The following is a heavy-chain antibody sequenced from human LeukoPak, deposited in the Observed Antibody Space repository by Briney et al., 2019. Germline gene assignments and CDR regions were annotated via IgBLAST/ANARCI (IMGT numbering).Heavy chain of an antibody. J-gene: IGHJ4*02. V-gene: IGHV3-48*01. D-gene: IGHD6-19*01. Sequence: GGSLRLSCAASGFNFSIYSMNWVRQAPGKGLEWVSYITRSSTTIYYADSVKGRFTISRDNAKNTLYLQMNSLRAEDTAVYYCARDTFREVAGPDYWGQGTLVTVSS. CDR1: GFNFSIYS. CDR2: ITRSSTTI. CDR3: ARDTFREVAGPDY.